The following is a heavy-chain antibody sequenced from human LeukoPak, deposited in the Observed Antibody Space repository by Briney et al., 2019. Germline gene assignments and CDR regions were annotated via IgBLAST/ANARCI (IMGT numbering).Heavy chain of an antibody. CDR1: GFTFSSYW. CDR3: ARESSVGAHKAFDY. Sequence: GGSLRLSCAASGFTFSSYWMHWVRQAPGKGLVWVSRINSDGSSTSYADSVKGRFTISRDNAKNTLYLQMNSLRAEDTAVYYCARESSVGAHKAFDYWGQGTLVTVSS. D-gene: IGHD1-26*01. V-gene: IGHV3-74*01. J-gene: IGHJ4*02. CDR2: INSDGSST.